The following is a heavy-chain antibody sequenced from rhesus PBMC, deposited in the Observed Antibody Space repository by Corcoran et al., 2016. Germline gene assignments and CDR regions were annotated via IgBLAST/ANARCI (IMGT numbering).Heavy chain of an antibody. CDR2: ISGSSGST. CDR1: GGSVSSSNW. D-gene: IGHD1-26*01. V-gene: IGHV4-65*01. CDR3: ARDSVTGTTCAFDF. Sequence: QVQLQESGPGLVKPSETLSLTCAVSGGSVSSSNWWSWIRQPPGEGLEWIGYISGSSGSTYYNPSLKRLVTISTDTSKNQFSLKLSSVTAADTAVYYCARDSVTGTTCAFDFWGQGLRVTVSS. J-gene: IGHJ3*01.